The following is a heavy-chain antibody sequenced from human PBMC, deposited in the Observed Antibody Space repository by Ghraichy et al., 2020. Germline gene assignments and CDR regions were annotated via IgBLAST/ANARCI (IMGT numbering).Heavy chain of an antibody. CDR2: IYYSGST. Sequence: GSLRLSCTVSGDSITRYYWSWIRQPPGKGLEWIGSIYYSGSTKYNPSLKSRVTISIDTSKNQFSLKLSSVTAADTAIYYCARPYDYVWGSHRGAYYYYYMDVWGKGTTVTVSS. CDR3: ARPYDYVWGSHRGAYYYYYMDV. D-gene: IGHD3-16*02. V-gene: IGHV4-59*01. CDR1: GDSITRYY. J-gene: IGHJ6*03.